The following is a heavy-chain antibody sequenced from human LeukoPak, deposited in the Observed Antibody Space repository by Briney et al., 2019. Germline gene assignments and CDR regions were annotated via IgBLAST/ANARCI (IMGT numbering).Heavy chain of an antibody. CDR1: GFTFSWYS. J-gene: IGHJ5*02. CDR2: ITRSSSTI. Sequence: GGSLRLSCAVSGFTFSWYSMNWVRQAPGKGLEWLSYITRSSSTIYYADSVKGRFTISRDNSKNTFYLQMNSLRAEDTAAYYCAKGGYCSSSSCYYGWFEPWGQGTLVTVSS. CDR3: AKGGYCSSSSCYYGWFEP. V-gene: IGHV3-48*01. D-gene: IGHD2-2*01.